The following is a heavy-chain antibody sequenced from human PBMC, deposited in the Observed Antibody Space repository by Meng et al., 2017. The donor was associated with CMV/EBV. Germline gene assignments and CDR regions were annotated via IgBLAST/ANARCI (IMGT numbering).Heavy chain of an antibody. V-gene: IGHV3-7*01. CDR3: ARGDYDFWSGHIISYFDY. CDR1: GFTSNIYT. D-gene: IGHD3-3*01. Sequence: GESLKISCAASGFTSNIYTMRWVRQAPGKGLEWVANIKQDGSEKYYVDSVKGRFTISRDNAKNSLYLQMNSLRAEDTAVYYCARGDYDFWSGHIISYFDYWGQGTLVTVSS. J-gene: IGHJ4*02. CDR2: IKQDGSEK.